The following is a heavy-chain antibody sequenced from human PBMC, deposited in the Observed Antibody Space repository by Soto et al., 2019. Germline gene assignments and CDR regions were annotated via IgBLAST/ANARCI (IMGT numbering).Heavy chain of an antibody. Sequence: GGSLRLSCAASGFTFSSYSMSWVRQAPGKGLEWVSYISSSSSSTIYYANYVKDRFTISRDNAKNSLYLQMKSLRALDTALYYCARAMITFGGVIVYYFDYWGQGTLVTVSS. V-gene: IGHV3-48*01. CDR3: ARAMITFGGVIVYYFDY. CDR1: GFTFSSYS. D-gene: IGHD3-16*02. J-gene: IGHJ4*02. CDR2: ISSSSSSTI.